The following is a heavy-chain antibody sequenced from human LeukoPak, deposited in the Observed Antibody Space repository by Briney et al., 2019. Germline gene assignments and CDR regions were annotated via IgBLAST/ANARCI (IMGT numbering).Heavy chain of an antibody. CDR2: IYVTGT. CDR1: GGSIGTYY. D-gene: IGHD3-16*02. V-gene: IGHV4-59*08. CDR3: ARHIGGGIEDMDV. J-gene: IGHJ6*03. Sequence: SETLSLTCTVSGGSIGTYYWSWVRQSPGTGLEWIGYIYVTGTRYNPYLQSRVTISVDRSRNQFFLKLTSVTAADTAVYYCARHIGGGIEDMDVWGRGTKVTVSS.